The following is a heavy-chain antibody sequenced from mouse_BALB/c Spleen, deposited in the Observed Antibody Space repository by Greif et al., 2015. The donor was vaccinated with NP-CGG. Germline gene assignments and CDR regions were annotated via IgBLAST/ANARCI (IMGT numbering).Heavy chain of an antibody. CDR3: ARRGDDGYYFDY. D-gene: IGHD2-3*01. J-gene: IGHJ2*01. V-gene: IGHV1-63*02. CDR1: GYTFTNYW. Sequence: QVQLQQSGAELVRPGTSVKISCKASGYTFTNYWLGWVRQRPGHGLEWIGDIYPGGGYTNYNEKFKGKATLTADTSSSTAYMQLSSLTSEDSAVYFCARRGDDGYYFDYWGQGTTLTVSS. CDR2: IYPGGGYT.